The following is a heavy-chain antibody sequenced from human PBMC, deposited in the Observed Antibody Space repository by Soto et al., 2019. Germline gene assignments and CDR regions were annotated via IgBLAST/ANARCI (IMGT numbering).Heavy chain of an antibody. CDR1: GGTFSSYA. V-gene: IGHV1-69*13. Sequence: GASVKVSCKASGGTFSSYAISWVRQAPGQGLEWMGGIIPIFGTANYAQRFQGRVTITADESTSTAYMELSSLRSEDTAVYYCASKRDSSGYYYATDYWGQGTLVTVSS. CDR3: ASKRDSSGYYYATDY. D-gene: IGHD3-22*01. J-gene: IGHJ4*02. CDR2: IIPIFGTA.